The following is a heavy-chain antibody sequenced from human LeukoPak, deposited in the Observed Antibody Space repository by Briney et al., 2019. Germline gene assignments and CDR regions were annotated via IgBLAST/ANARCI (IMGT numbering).Heavy chain of an antibody. V-gene: IGHV4-59*01. J-gene: IGHJ4*02. D-gene: IGHD1-26*01. Sequence: PSETLSLTCTVSGGSISSYYWSWIRQPPGKGLEWIGYIYYSGSTNYNPSLKSRVTISVDTSKNQFSLKPSSVTAADTAVYYCARDRGGSYWPWGQGTLVTVSS. CDR3: ARDRGGSYWP. CDR2: IYYSGST. CDR1: GGSISSYY.